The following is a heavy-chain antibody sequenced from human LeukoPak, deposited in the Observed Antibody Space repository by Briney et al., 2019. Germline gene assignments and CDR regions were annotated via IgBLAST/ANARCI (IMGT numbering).Heavy chain of an antibody. CDR3: AKDKDQEVIEPGDAFHI. J-gene: IGHJ3*02. CDR1: GFTFSSYA. Sequence: GGSLRLSCAASGFTFSSYAMNWVRQAPGKGLEWVSAISGTGGSAYYTDSVKGRFTISRDNSKNTLYLQMNSLRAEDTAVFYCAKDKDQEVIEPGDAFHIWGQGTMVTVSS. CDR2: ISGTGGSA. D-gene: IGHD2-21*01. V-gene: IGHV3-23*01.